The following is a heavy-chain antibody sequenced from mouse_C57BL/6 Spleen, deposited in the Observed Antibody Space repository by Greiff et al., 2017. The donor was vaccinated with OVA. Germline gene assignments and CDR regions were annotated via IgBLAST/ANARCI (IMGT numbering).Heavy chain of an antibody. J-gene: IGHJ1*03. V-gene: IGHV5-4*03. Sequence: EVKLMESGAGLVKPGGSLKLSCAASGFTFTSYAMPWVRQTPEKRLEWVATISDGGSYTYYPDNVKGRFTISRDNAKNNLYLQMSHLKSEDTAIYYCARGYGSSYWYFDVWGTGTTVTVSS. CDR3: ARGYGSSYWYFDV. D-gene: IGHD1-1*01. CDR2: ISDGGSYT. CDR1: GFTFTSYA.